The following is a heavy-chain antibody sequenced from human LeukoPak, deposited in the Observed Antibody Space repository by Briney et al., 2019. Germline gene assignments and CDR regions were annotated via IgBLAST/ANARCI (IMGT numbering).Heavy chain of an antibody. CDR1: GFTFSSYA. V-gene: IGHV3-23*01. Sequence: GGSLRLSCAASGFTFSSYAMSWVRQAPGKGREWVSTIFDTGDGTFYADSVRGRFTISRDSSKKTLYVQMNSLRADDTAVYYCAKERGHPLPNYHMDVWGKGTTVTVSS. D-gene: IGHD4/OR15-4a*01. CDR2: IFDTGDGT. J-gene: IGHJ6*03. CDR3: AKERGHPLPNYHMDV.